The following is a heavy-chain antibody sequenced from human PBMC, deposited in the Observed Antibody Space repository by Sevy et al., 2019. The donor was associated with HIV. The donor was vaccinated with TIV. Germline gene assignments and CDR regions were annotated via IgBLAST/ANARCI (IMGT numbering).Heavy chain of an antibody. J-gene: IGHJ4*01. V-gene: IGHV3-7*01. CDR2: IKEDGSAK. CDR3: ARDSPGYGGYSY. D-gene: IGHD1-26*01. CDR1: RFTFKTYW. Sequence: GGSLRLSCAASRFTFKTYWMSWVGQAPGKGLEWVGNIKEDGSAKYYADSVRGRFTISRDNAKNSLYLQMSSLRVEDTAVYYCARDSPGYGGYSYWGQGTLVTVSS.